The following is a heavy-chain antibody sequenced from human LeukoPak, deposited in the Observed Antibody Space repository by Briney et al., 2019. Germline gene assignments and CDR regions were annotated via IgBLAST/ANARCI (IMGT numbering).Heavy chain of an antibody. J-gene: IGHJ2*01. Sequence: GGSLRLSCAASGFTFSSYEMNWVRQVPGKGLEWVSYISSSGSTIYYADSVKGRFTISRDNAKNSLYLQMKSLRAEDTAVYYCARDMGGYFDLWGRGTWSLSPQ. CDR2: ISSSGSTI. CDR3: ARDMGGYFDL. CDR1: GFTFSSYE. V-gene: IGHV3-48*03. D-gene: IGHD1-26*01.